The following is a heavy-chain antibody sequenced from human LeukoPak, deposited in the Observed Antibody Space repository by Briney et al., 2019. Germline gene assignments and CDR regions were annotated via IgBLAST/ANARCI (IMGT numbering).Heavy chain of an antibody. CDR2: IYYSGST. J-gene: IGHJ4*02. D-gene: IGHD6-13*01. Sequence: SETLSLTCTVSGGSISTNYWSWIRQPPGKGLEWIGYIYYSGSTNYNPSLKSRVTISVDMSKNQFSLMLSSVTAADTAVYYCARDLVAAAGNNYFDYWGQGTLVTVSS. CDR1: GGSISTNY. CDR3: ARDLVAAAGNNYFDY. V-gene: IGHV4-59*01.